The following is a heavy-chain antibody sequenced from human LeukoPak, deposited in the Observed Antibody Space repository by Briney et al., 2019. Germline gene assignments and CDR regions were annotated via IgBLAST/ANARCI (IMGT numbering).Heavy chain of an antibody. CDR2: INHSGST. J-gene: IGHJ6*03. Sequence: SEILSLTCTVYGGPFSGYYWNWIRQPPGKGLEWIGEINHSGSTNYNPSLKSRVTISVDKPKNQFSLKLRSVTAADTAVYYCAKKDYYYMDVWGKGTTVTVSS. CDR1: GGPFSGYY. CDR3: AKKDYYYMDV. V-gene: IGHV4-34*01.